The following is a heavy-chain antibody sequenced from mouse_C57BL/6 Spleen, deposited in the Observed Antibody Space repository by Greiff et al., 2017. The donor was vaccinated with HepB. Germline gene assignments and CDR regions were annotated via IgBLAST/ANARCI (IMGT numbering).Heavy chain of an antibody. V-gene: IGHV1-82*01. CDR1: GYAFSSSW. Sequence: QVQLQQSGPELVKPGASVKISCKASGYAFSSSWMNWVKQRPGKGLEWIGRIYPGDGDTNYNGKFKGKATLTADKSSSTAYMQLSSLTSEDSAVYFGARGDGYDYFDYWGQGTTLTVSS. CDR3: ARGDGYDYFDY. D-gene: IGHD2-2*01. J-gene: IGHJ2*01. CDR2: IYPGDGDT.